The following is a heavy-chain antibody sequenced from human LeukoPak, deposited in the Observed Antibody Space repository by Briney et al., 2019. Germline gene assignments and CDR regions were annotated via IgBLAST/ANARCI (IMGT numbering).Heavy chain of an antibody. D-gene: IGHD6-19*01. CDR2: VNGYNGNT. CDR3: ARGGNGWFFDD. CDR1: GYSFTNYG. J-gene: IGHJ4*02. Sequence: ASVKVSCKASGYSFTNYGISWVRQAPGQGLEWGGWVNGYNGNTNYAQKVQDRVTMTTDTSTSTAYMELRSLRSDDTAVYYCARGGNGWFFDDWGQGTLVTVSS. V-gene: IGHV1-18*01.